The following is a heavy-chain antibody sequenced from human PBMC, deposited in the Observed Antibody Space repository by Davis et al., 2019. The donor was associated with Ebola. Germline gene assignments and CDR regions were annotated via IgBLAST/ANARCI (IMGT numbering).Heavy chain of an antibody. CDR3: AGVRRDGYNYFDS. J-gene: IGHJ4*02. CDR2: VSRSVNTM. Sequence: GGPLRLPCAPPGFSLSGFEMNWVLQAPGKGLEGISYVSRSVNTMYYAESVKGRFTISRDSAKNSLYLQMSTLRAEDTAVYYCAGVRRDGYNYFDSWGQGTLVTVSS. V-gene: IGHV3-48*03. CDR1: GFSLSGFE. D-gene: IGHD5-24*01.